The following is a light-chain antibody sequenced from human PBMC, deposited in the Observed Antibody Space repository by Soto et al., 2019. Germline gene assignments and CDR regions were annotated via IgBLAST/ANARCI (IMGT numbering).Light chain of an antibody. CDR3: QQYGDSVFT. CDR2: GAS. CDR1: QSVSSSY. V-gene: IGKV3-20*01. J-gene: IGKJ3*01. Sequence: ELVLTQSPGTLSLSPGERATLSCRASQSVSSSYLAWYQQKPGQAPRLLIYGASSRATGIPDRFSGSGSGTDFNLTISRLEPEDFAVYYCQQYGDSVFTFGPGTKVDIK.